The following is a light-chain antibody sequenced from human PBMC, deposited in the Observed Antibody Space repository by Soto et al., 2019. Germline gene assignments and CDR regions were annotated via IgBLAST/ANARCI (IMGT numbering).Light chain of an antibody. Sequence: QSALTQPASVSGSPGQSITISCTGTSSDVGSYNLVSWYQQHPGKAPKLMIYDVSKRPSGVSNRFAGSKSGNTASLTISGLQAEEEADYYCCSYAGSFYVFGTGTKLTVL. CDR1: SSDVGSYNL. CDR3: CSYAGSFYV. V-gene: IGLV2-23*02. J-gene: IGLJ1*01. CDR2: DVS.